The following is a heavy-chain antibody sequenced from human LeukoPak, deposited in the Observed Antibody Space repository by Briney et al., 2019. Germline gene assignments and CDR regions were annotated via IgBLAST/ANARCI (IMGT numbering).Heavy chain of an antibody. D-gene: IGHD6-19*01. CDR2: ISSSSSYI. Sequence: GGSLRLSCAASGFTFSSYSMNWVRQAPGKGLEWVSSISSSSSYIYYADSVKGRFTISRDNAKNSLYLQMNSLRAEDTAVYYSAKRSTSVAGMSWFDPWGQGTLVAVSS. CDR1: GFTFSSYS. CDR3: AKRSTSVAGMSWFDP. J-gene: IGHJ5*02. V-gene: IGHV3-21*01.